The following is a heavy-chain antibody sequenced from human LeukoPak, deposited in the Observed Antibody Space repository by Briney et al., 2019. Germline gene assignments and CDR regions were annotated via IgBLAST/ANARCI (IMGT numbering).Heavy chain of an antibody. D-gene: IGHD3-9*01. J-gene: IGHJ4*02. CDR1: GFSFSNYA. V-gene: IGHV3-23*01. CDR2: ISGRDDST. Sequence: GASLRLSCAASGFSFSNYAMSWVRQVPGKGLEWVSAISGRDDSTYYADSVKGRFTISRDTSKNTLYLQMNSLRAEGTAVYYCAKWGDYDVLTGYYDSDYWGQGTLVTVSS. CDR3: AKWGDYDVLTGYYDSDY.